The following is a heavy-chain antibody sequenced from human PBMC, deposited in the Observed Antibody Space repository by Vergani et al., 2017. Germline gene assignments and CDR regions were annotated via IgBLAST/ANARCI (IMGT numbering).Heavy chain of an antibody. CDR2: ISWNSGSI. D-gene: IGHD2-8*01. Sequence: VQLVESGGGVVQPGTSLRLSCAASGFTFDDYAMHWVRQAPGKGLEWVSGISWNSGSIGYADSVKGRFTISRDNAKNSLYLQMNSLRAEDTALYYCARVRGDNKQMVMYYFDYWGQGTLVTVSS. V-gene: IGHV3-9*01. CDR1: GFTFDDYA. J-gene: IGHJ4*02. CDR3: ARVRGDNKQMVMYYFDY.